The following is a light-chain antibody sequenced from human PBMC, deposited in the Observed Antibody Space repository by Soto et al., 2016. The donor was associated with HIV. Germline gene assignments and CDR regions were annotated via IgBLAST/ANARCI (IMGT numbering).Light chain of an antibody. V-gene: IGLV3-1*01. CDR2: QDT. Sequence: SYELTQPPSVSVSPGQTASITCSGDKLGGRYSSWYQQKPGQSPLLIVYQDTKRPSGIPERFSASNSGNTATLTISGTQALDEADYYCLAWDNSAVVFGRGTKLTVL. CDR1: KLGGRY. J-gene: IGLJ2*01. CDR3: LAWDNSAVV.